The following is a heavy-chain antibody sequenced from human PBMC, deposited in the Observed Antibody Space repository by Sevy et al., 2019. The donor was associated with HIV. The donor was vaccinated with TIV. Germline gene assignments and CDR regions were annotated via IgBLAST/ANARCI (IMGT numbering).Heavy chain of an antibody. Sequence: GGSLRLSCAASGFTFSSYSMNWVRQAPGKGLEWVSSISSSSSYIYCADSVKGRFTISRDNAKNSLYLQMNSLRAEDTAVYYCARVAGGLIHPFGYYYYMDVWGKGTTVTVSS. V-gene: IGHV3-21*01. J-gene: IGHJ6*03. CDR1: GFTFSSYS. CDR3: ARVAGGLIHPFGYYYYMDV. D-gene: IGHD3-16*01. CDR2: ISSSSSYI.